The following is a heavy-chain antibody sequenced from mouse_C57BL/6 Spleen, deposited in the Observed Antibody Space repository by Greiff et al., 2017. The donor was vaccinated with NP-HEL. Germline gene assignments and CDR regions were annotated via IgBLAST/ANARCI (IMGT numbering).Heavy chain of an antibody. D-gene: IGHD1-1*01. J-gene: IGHJ1*03. V-gene: IGHV1-69*01. CDR3: ARRTTVVPWYFDV. CDR2: IDPSDSYT. CDR1: GYTFTSYW. Sequence: VKLQQPGAELVMPGASVKLSCKASGYTFTSYWMHWVKQRPGQGLEWIGEIDPSDSYTNYNQKFKGKSTLTVDKSSSTAYMQLSSLTSEDSAVYYCARRTTVVPWYFDVWGTGTTVTVSS.